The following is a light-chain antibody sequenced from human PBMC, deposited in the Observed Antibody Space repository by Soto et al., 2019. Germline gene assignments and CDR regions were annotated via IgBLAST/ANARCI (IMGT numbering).Light chain of an antibody. CDR2: GAS. CDR1: QSVSSN. Sequence: IAMAQSPSTLSVSPGERATLSCRACQSVSSNLAWYLQKPGQAPRLLIYGASTRATGIATRFGGSGSGTEFTLTISSLQSEDFGVYYCQQYNIWPLTFGGGTKVEIK. CDR3: QQYNIWPLT. J-gene: IGKJ4*01. V-gene: IGKV3-15*01.